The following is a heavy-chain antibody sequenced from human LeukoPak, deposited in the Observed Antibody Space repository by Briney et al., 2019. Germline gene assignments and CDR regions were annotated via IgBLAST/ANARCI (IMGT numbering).Heavy chain of an antibody. V-gene: IGHV3-23*01. D-gene: IGHD4-17*01. J-gene: IGHJ2*01. Sequence: PGGSLRLSCAAYGFTFSTYARSWVRQAPGKGLEWVSAISGSGGSTYYADFVKGRFTISRDNSKNTLYLQMNSLRAEDTAVYYCAKQTVDWYFDLWGRGTLVTVSS. CDR1: GFTFSTYA. CDR3: AKQTVDWYFDL. CDR2: ISGSGGST.